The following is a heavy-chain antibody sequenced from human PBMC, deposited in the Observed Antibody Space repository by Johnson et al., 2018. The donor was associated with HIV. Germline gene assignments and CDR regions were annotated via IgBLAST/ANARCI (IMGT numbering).Heavy chain of an antibody. CDR1: GFTFSDYY. CDR2: ISSSGSTI. V-gene: IGHV3-11*04. D-gene: IGHD1-1*01. J-gene: IGHJ3*02. CDR3: ATSTASDALDI. Sequence: QVQLVESGGGVVQPGRSLRLSCAASGFTFSDYYMSWIRQAPGKGLEWVSYISSSGSTIYYADSVKGRFTISRDNAKSSLFLQMNSLRAEDTAVYYCATSTASDALDIWGQGTMVTVSS.